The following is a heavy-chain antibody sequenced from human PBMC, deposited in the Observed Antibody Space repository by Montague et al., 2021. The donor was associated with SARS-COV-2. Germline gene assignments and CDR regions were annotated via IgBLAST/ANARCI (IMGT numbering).Heavy chain of an antibody. CDR2: ISYDGSNK. V-gene: IGHV3-30-3*01. Sequence: SLRLSCAASGFTFSSYAMHWVRQAPGKGLEWVAVISYDGSNKYYADSVKGRFTISRDHSKNTLYLQMNSLRAEDTAVYYCARAAQKQYVLLWFGELLHDAFDIWGKGTRVTVSS. J-gene: IGHJ3*02. CDR1: GFTFSSYA. D-gene: IGHD3-10*01. CDR3: ARAAQKQYVLLWFGELLHDAFDI.